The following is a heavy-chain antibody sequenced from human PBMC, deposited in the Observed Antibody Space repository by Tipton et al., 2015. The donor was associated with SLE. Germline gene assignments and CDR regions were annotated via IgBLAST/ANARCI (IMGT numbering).Heavy chain of an antibody. V-gene: IGHV4-39*07. J-gene: IGHJ6*03. CDR2: MYYSGST. Sequence: GLVKPSETLSPTCSVSGGSISSSCYYWGCIRQPPGKGLEWIGSMYYSGSTYYTPSLKSRVSISGDTSKNQYSLKLRSVTAADTAVYYCARLIYYSDSRGYFRNYYYYMDVWGSGTTVTVSS. D-gene: IGHD3-22*01. CDR1: GGSISSSCYY. CDR3: ARLIYYSDSRGYFRNYYYYMDV.